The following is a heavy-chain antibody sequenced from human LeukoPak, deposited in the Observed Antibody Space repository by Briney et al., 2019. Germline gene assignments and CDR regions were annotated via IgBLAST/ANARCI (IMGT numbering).Heavy chain of an antibody. CDR2: ISGRVNTI. CDR3: ARDRAGSAPYYYGMDV. CDR1: GGSFSGYY. Sequence: LSLTCAVSGGSFSGYYWSWIRQAPGKGLEWVSYISGRVNTIYYADSVKGRFTISRDNGKDSLYLQMNSLRAEDTAVYYCARDRAGSAPYYYGMDVWGQGTTVTVSS. V-gene: IGHV3-11*01. D-gene: IGHD3-10*01. J-gene: IGHJ6*02.